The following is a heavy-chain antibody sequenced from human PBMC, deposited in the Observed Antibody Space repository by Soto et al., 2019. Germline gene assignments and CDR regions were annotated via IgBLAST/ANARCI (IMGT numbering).Heavy chain of an antibody. CDR3: ARFDSGGNSGCDD. D-gene: IGHD4-17*01. CDR1: GGSFSGYY. Sequence: SETLSLTCAVYGGSFSGYYWSWIRQPPGKGLEWIGYIYYSGSTNYNPSLKSRVTISVDTSKNQFSLKLSSVTAADTAVYYCARFDSGGNSGCDDWGLGTLVTVSS. CDR2: IYYSGST. V-gene: IGHV4-59*01. J-gene: IGHJ4*02.